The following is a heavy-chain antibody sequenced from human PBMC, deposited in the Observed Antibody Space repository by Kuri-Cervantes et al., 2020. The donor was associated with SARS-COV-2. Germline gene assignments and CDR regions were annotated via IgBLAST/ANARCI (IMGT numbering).Heavy chain of an antibody. CDR3: ARASNDFWSGSDAFDI. D-gene: IGHD3-3*01. CDR1: GYTFTSYY. CDR2: INPSGGST. Sequence: ASVKVSCKASGYTFTSYYMHWVRQAPGQGLEWMGIINPSGGSTSYAQKFQGKVTMTRDTSTSTVYMELSSLRSEDTAVYYCARASNDFWSGSDAFDIWGQGTMVTVSS. V-gene: IGHV1-46*01. J-gene: IGHJ3*02.